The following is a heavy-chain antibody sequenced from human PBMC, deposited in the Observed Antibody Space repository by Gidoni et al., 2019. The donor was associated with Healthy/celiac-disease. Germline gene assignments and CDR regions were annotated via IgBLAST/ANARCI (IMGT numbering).Heavy chain of an antibody. CDR2: ISYDGSNK. CDR3: AKGGYDYGDYHYYYYYMDV. CDR1: GFTFSSYG. D-gene: IGHD4-17*01. Sequence: QVQLVESGGGVVQPGRSLRLSCAASGFTFSSYGMHWVRQAPGKGLEWVAFISYDGSNKYYADSVKGRFTISRDNSKNTLYLQMNSLRAEDTAVYYCAKGGYDYGDYHYYYYYMDVWGKGTTVTVSS. J-gene: IGHJ6*03. V-gene: IGHV3-30*18.